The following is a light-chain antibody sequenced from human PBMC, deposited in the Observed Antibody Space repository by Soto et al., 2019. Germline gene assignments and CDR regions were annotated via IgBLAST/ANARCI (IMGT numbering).Light chain of an antibody. V-gene: IGKV3-20*01. CDR3: QQYGSSPPEFT. Sequence: EIVVTHSPGTLSLSAGERATLSCRASQSISSNYLAWYQQKPGQAPRLLIFGASYRATGIPDRFSGSGSGTDFTLTISRLEPEDFAVYYRQQYGSSPPEFTFGPGTKVDIK. CDR2: GAS. J-gene: IGKJ3*01. CDR1: QSISSNY.